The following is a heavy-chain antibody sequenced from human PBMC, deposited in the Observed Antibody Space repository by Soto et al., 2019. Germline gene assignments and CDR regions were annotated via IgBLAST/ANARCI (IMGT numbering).Heavy chain of an antibody. CDR3: ARVNPGNNLYYYYGLDA. V-gene: IGHV3-30-3*01. Sequence: QVHLVESGGSVVQPGRSLRLSCAASGFNFDTFAIHWVRQTPGKVLEWVALISYDGYNTYYADSVKGRFTISRDNSKNTLYLQMTNLRPDDTGVYYCARVNPGNNLYYYYGLDAWGQGTSVTVSS. CDR1: GFNFDTFA. J-gene: IGHJ6*02. D-gene: IGHD1-1*01. CDR2: ISYDGYNT.